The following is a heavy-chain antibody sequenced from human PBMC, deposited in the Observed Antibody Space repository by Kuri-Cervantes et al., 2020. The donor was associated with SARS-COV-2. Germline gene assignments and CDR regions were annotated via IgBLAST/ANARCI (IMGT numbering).Heavy chain of an antibody. J-gene: IGHJ5*02. Sequence: SETLSLTCTVSGGSLNNYYWSWIRQSAGKGLEWIGRIYSTGSTDYDPSLRGRVTMSLDTSKSQFSLKLGSVTAADTAIYYCARGGQGLDPWGQGTLVTVSS. CDR2: IYSTGST. V-gene: IGHV4-4*07. CDR3: ARGGQGLDP. CDR1: GGSLNNYY. D-gene: IGHD3-16*01.